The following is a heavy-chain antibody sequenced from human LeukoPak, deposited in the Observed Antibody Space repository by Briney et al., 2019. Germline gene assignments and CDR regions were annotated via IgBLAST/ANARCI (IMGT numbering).Heavy chain of an antibody. J-gene: IGHJ4*02. CDR2: ISYDGSNK. Sequence: AGGSLRLSCAASGFTVSSNYMSWVRQAPGKGLEWVAVISYDGSNKYYADSVKGRFTISRDNSKNTLYLQMNSLRAEDTAVYYCARPPEWVVVPAGYFDYWGQGTLVTVSS. D-gene: IGHD2-2*01. V-gene: IGHV3-30-3*01. CDR1: GFTVSSNY. CDR3: ARPPEWVVVPAGYFDY.